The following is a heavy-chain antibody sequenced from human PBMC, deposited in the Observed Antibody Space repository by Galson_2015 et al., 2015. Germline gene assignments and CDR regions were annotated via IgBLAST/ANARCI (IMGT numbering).Heavy chain of an antibody. CDR2: FDPEDGET. J-gene: IGHJ4*02. V-gene: IGHV1-24*01. Sequence: SVKVSCKFSGYTLAELSMHWVRQAPGKGLEWMGVFDPEDGETIYAQKFQGRVTMTEDTSTDTAYMELSSLRAEDTAVYYCATDLYRGGAQEFDYWGQGTLVTVSS. CDR1: GYTLAELS. CDR3: ATDLYRGGAQEFDY. D-gene: IGHD3-16*01.